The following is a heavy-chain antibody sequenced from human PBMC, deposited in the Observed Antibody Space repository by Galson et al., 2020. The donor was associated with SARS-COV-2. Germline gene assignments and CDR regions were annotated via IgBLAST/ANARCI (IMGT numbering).Heavy chain of an antibody. D-gene: IGHD5-12*01. Sequence: SVKVSCKASGGTFTSYAIRWVRQAPGQGLEWMGWIIPILGIANYAQKFQGRVTITANKSTSTAYMELSSLRSEDTAVYYCAYYRGDDFSRVDYWGQGTLVTVSS. J-gene: IGHJ4*02. V-gene: IGHV1-69*10. CDR2: IIPILGIA. CDR1: GGTFTSYA. CDR3: AYYRGDDFSRVDY.